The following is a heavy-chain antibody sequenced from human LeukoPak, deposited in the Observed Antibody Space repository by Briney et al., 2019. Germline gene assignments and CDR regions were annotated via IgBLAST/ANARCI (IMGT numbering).Heavy chain of an antibody. J-gene: IGHJ3*02. CDR3: ARHGSRAFDI. D-gene: IGHD1-26*01. Sequence: SETLSLTCTVSGGSITNYYWSWIRQPPGTGLEWIGYAYYGGGTNYNPSLKSRVTVSVDTSKNQFSLKLSSVTAADTAVYYCARHGSRAFDIWGQGTMVTVSS. CDR2: AYYGGGT. V-gene: IGHV4-59*08. CDR1: GGSITNYY.